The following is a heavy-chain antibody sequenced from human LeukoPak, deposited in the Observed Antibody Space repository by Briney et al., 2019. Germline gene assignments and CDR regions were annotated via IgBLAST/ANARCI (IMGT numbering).Heavy chain of an antibody. Sequence: PGGSLRLSCAASGFTVSSYAMSWVRQAPGKGLEWISAISGSGGSKYYADSVKGRFTISRDTSTNTLYLQLNSLRVDDTAVYFCAKEWRFSSSWYQYYFDYWCQGTLVTVSS. V-gene: IGHV3-23*01. J-gene: IGHJ4*02. CDR1: GFTVSSYA. CDR3: AKEWRFSSSWYQYYFDY. D-gene: IGHD6-13*01. CDR2: ISGSGGSK.